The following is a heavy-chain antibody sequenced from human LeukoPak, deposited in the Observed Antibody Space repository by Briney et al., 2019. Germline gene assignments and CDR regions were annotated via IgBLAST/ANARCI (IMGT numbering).Heavy chain of an antibody. CDR3: ARKGGSRPNGAFDI. Sequence: PGGSLRLSCSASGFTFSQYWMSWVRQAPGKGLEWVANIRQDGHENYYADSVKGRFSISRDNAENSVFLQMTSLRVEDTAVYHCARKGGSRPNGAFDIWGQGTKVTVSS. J-gene: IGHJ3*02. D-gene: IGHD2-15*01. V-gene: IGHV3-7*03. CDR2: IRQDGHEN. CDR1: GFTFSQYW.